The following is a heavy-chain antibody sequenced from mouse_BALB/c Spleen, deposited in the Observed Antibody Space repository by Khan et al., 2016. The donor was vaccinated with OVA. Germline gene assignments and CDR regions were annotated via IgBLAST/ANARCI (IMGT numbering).Heavy chain of an antibody. CDR1: GYTFTTAG. V-gene: IGHV9-4*02. J-gene: IGHJ4*01. Sequence: QIQLVQSGPELKKPGETVRISCKASGYTFTTAGIQWVQKMPGKGLKWIGWINTHSGVPKYAEDFKGRFAFSLEISVNTAYLQITNLNNEDTATCFWARGGAADYRNGGGAMEYWGQGTSVTVSS. CDR3: ARGGAADYRNGGGAMEY. CDR2: INTHSGVP. D-gene: IGHD2-5*01.